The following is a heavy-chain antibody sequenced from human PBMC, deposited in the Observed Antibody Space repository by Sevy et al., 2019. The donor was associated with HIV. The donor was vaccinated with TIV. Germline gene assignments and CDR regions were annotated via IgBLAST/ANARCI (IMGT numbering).Heavy chain of an antibody. CDR3: ARGIFGYGYWREFDY. CDR1: GGSISSFY. D-gene: IGHD5-18*01. CDR2: ISYSGST. J-gene: IGHJ4*02. V-gene: IGHV4-59*01. Sequence: SENLSLTCTVSGGSISSFYWNWIRQSPGKGLEWIGYISYSGSTNYNPSLKSRVTISVDTSKNQFSMKLSSVTAADTAVYDCARGIFGYGYWREFDYWGQGNLVTVSS.